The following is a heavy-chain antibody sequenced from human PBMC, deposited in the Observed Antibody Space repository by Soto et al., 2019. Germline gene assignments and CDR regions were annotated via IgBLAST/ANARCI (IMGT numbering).Heavy chain of an antibody. CDR1: GYTFTSYG. V-gene: IGHV1-18*01. J-gene: IGHJ6*02. Sequence: QVQLVQSGAEVKKPGASVKVSCKASGYTFTSYGISWVRQAPGQGLEWMGWISTYNGNTNYAQKLQGRVTMTTDTSPSTAYMELRSLRSDDTAVYYCARDGALGENYYDYGMDVWGQGTTVTASS. CDR3: ARDGALGENYYDYGMDV. D-gene: IGHD3-16*01. CDR2: ISTYNGNT.